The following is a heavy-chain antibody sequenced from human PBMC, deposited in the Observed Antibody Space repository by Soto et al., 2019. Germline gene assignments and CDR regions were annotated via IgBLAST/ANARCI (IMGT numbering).Heavy chain of an antibody. J-gene: IGHJ3*02. Sequence: SETLSLTCAVYGGSFSGYYWTWIRQPPGTGLEWIGEINHSGSTNYNPSLKSRVTISVDTSKNQFSLKLTSVTAADTAVYYCARERGFYDIWTGDAFDIWGQGTMVTVSS. CDR3: ARERGFYDIWTGDAFDI. CDR2: INHSGST. CDR1: GGSFSGYY. D-gene: IGHD3-9*01. V-gene: IGHV4-34*01.